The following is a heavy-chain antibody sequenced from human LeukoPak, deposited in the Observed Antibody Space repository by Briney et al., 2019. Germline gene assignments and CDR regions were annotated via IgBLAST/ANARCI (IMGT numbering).Heavy chain of an antibody. CDR1: GFPFSSYW. V-gene: IGHV3-7*01. J-gene: IGHJ5*02. D-gene: IGHD3-10*01. CDR2: IKHDGSDA. Sequence: PGGSLRLSCAASGFPFSSYWMTWVRQTPGKGLEWVANIKHDGSDAYYADSVSGRLTVSRDNAKNSLYLQMNSLRAGDTAVYYCARVYGSGSFNWFDPWGQGTLVTVSS. CDR3: ARVYGSGSFNWFDP.